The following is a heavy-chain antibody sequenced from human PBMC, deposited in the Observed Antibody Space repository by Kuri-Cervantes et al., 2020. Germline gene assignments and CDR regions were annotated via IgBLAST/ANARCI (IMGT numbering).Heavy chain of an antibody. CDR1: GSTFSSYA. V-gene: IGHV3-64*02. D-gene: IGHD3-10*01. CDR2: ISSNGGST. CDR3: ARDRELVDWYFDL. J-gene: IGHJ2*01. Sequence: GESLKISCAASGSTFSSYAMHWVRQAPGKGLEYVSAISSNGGSTYYADSVKGRFTISRDNSKNTLYLQMGSLRAEDMAVYYCARDRELVDWYFDLWGRGTLVTVSS.